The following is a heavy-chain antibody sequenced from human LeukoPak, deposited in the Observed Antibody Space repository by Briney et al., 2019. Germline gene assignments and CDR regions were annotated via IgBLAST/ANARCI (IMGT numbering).Heavy chain of an antibody. J-gene: IGHJ5*02. Sequence: PSETLSLTCAVYGGSFSGYYWSWIRQPPGKGLEWIGEINHSGSTNYNPSLKSRVTISVDTSKNQFSLKLSSVTAADTAVYYCARVSTTLELSYYDFWSGPLGWFDPWGQGTLVTVSS. V-gene: IGHV4-34*01. CDR2: INHSGST. CDR3: ARVSTTLELSYYDFWSGPLGWFDP. D-gene: IGHD3-3*01. CDR1: GGSFSGYY.